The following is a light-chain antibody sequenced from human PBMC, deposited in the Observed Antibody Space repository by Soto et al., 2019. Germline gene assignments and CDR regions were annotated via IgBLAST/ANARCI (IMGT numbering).Light chain of an antibody. Sequence: QSALTQPASVSGSPGQSITISCTGTSSDVGGYRYVSWYQQHPGKAPKLIIYEVSNRPSGVSNRFSGSKSGNTASLTISGLQAEYEADYYCSSYTSSSNYVFGTGTKLTVL. CDR2: EVS. CDR1: SSDVGGYRY. CDR3: SSYTSSSNYV. J-gene: IGLJ1*01. V-gene: IGLV2-14*01.